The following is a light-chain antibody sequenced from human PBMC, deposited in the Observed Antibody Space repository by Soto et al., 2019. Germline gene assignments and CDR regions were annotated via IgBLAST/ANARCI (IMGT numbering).Light chain of an antibody. CDR1: QGVGNKY. J-gene: IGKJ5*01. Sequence: THSPGTLSLSPGERATLSCRASQGVGNKYLAWYQQRPGQAPSLLIYAASSRATGVPDRFSGSGSGTDFTLTISRLEPEDFAVYYCQQYTNAHGITFGQGTRLEIK. CDR2: AAS. V-gene: IGKV3-20*01. CDR3: QQYTNAHGIT.